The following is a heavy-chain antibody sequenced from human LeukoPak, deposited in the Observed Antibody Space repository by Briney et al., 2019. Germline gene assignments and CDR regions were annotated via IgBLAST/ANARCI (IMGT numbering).Heavy chain of an antibody. CDR2: ISYDGSNK. CDR3: AKDRYCSSTSCYASGPGAPGMDV. V-gene: IGHV3-30*18. D-gene: IGHD2-2*01. CDR1: GFTFSSYG. Sequence: GGSLRLSCAASGFTFSSYGMHWVRQAPGKGLEWVAVISYDGSNKYYADSVKGRLTISRDNSKNTLYLQMNSLRAEDTAVYYCAKDRYCSSTSCYASGPGAPGMDVWGQGTTVTVSS. J-gene: IGHJ6*02.